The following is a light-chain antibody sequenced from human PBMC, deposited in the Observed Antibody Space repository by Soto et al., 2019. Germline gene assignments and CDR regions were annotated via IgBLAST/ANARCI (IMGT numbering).Light chain of an antibody. J-gene: IGKJ1*01. CDR2: AAS. CDR3: QQSYSYPPT. CDR1: QGIGTY. V-gene: IGKV1-39*01. Sequence: DILMTQSPSSLSAAVGVRVTITCLASQGIGTYLNWYQQKPGKAPSLLTYAASTLHSGVPSRFSGSGSGTDFTLTISSLQPEDSATYFCQQSYSYPPTFGQGTKVDIK.